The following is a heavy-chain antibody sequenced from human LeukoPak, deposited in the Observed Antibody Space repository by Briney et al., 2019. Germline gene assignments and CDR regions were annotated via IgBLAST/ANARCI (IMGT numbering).Heavy chain of an antibody. CDR2: IKQDGTEK. V-gene: IGHV3-7*03. CDR1: GFTFRSYW. J-gene: IGHJ5*02. D-gene: IGHD3-9*01. CDR3: AGGSGYLITS. Sequence: GGSLRLSCARSGFTFRSYWMNWVGQAPGKGLEWLAIIKQDGTEKHYKGSVEGRFTISRDNAQNSLHLQVESLRAEAPAVFYCAGGSGYLITSWGQGTLVTVSS.